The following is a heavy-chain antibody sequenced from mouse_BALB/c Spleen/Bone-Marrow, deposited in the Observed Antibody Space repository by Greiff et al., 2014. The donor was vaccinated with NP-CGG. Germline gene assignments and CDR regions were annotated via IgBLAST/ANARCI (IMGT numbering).Heavy chain of an antibody. J-gene: IGHJ2*01. CDR3: ARYDYGDYFDY. V-gene: IGHV14-3*02. CDR1: GFNIKDTY. D-gene: IGHD2-4*01. CDR2: IDPANGNT. Sequence: EVQLQQSGAEVVKPGASVKLSCTASGFNIKDTYMHWVKQRPEQGLEWIGRIDPANGNTKYDPKFQGKTTITADTSSNTAYLQLSSLTSEDTAVYYCARYDYGDYFDYWGQGTTLTVSS.